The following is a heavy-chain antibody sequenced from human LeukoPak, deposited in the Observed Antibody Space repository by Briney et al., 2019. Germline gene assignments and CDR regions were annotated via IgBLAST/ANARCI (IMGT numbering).Heavy chain of an antibody. D-gene: IGHD3-10*01. CDR3: ARRVDYYGSGSQNWFDP. J-gene: IGHJ5*02. CDR2: IYYSGST. V-gene: IGHV4-39*01. Sequence: PSETLSLTCTVSGGSISSSSYCWGWIRQPPGKGLEWIGSIYYSGSTYYNPSLKSRVTISVDTSKNQFSLKLSSVTAADTAVYYCARRVDYYGSGSQNWFDPWGQGTLVTVSS. CDR1: GGSISSSSYC.